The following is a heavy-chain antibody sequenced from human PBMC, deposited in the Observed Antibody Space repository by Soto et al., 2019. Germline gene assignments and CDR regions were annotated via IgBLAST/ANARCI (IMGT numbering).Heavy chain of an antibody. D-gene: IGHD6-13*01. Sequence: SETLSLTCAVSGGSISRGGYSWSWIRQPPGKGLEWIGYMYHSGSTYYNPSPKSRVTISIDRSKNQFSLKLSSVTAADTAVYYCARTRSRLESFDIWGQGTMVTVSS. J-gene: IGHJ3*02. CDR2: MYHSGST. V-gene: IGHV4-30-2*01. CDR3: ARTRSRLESFDI. CDR1: GGSISRGGYS.